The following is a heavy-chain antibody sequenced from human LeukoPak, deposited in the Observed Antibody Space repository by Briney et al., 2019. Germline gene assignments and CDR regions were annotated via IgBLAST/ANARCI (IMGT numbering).Heavy chain of an antibody. V-gene: IGHV3-30-3*01. Sequence: PGGSLRLSCAASGFTFSTYAMLWVRQAPGQGLEWVADISYGGSNKYYADFVKGRFTISRDNSKNTLYLQMNSLRPEDTALYYFARRATRGSWPGEADYWGRGTLVTVSS. J-gene: IGHJ4*02. D-gene: IGHD7-27*01. CDR1: GFTFSTYA. CDR3: ARRATRGSWPGEADY. CDR2: ISYGGSNK.